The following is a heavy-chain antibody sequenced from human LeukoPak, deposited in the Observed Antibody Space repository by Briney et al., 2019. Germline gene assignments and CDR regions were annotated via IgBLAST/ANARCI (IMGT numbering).Heavy chain of an antibody. Sequence: GGSLRLSCAASVFTFSSSGTHWVREAPGKGLEWGAVIWYDGSNKYYADSVKGRFTISRDNSKNTLYLQMNSLRAEDTAVYYCARGTVYDFWSGYSPGYYFDYWGQGTLVTVSS. J-gene: IGHJ4*02. CDR3: ARGTVYDFWSGYSPGYYFDY. CDR2: IWYDGSNK. CDR1: VFTFSSSG. D-gene: IGHD3-3*01. V-gene: IGHV3-33*01.